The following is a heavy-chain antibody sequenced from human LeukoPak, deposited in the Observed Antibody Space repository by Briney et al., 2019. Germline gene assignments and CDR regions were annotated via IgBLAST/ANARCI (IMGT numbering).Heavy chain of an antibody. CDR2: IRSKAYGGTT. CDR1: GFAFGDYA. D-gene: IGHD5-18*01. V-gene: IGHV3-49*03. CDR3: GRRSGYSYGDAFDI. J-gene: IGHJ3*02. Sequence: GGSLRLSCTTSGFAFGDYAMSWFRQAPGKGLEWVGFIRSKAYGGTTEYAASVKGRFIISRDDSKSIAYLQMNSLKTEDTGVYYCGRRSGYSYGDAFDIWGQGTVVTVSS.